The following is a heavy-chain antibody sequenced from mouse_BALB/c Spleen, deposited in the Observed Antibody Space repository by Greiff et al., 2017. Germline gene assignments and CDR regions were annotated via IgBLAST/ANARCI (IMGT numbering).Heavy chain of an antibody. CDR3: ARLGDGYYYAMDY. J-gene: IGHJ4*01. CDR2: ISSGGSYT. D-gene: IGHD2-3*01. V-gene: IGHV5-9-3*01. Sequence: EVKLVESGGGLVKPGGSLKLSCAASGFTFSSYAMSWVRQTPEKRLEWVATISSGGSYTYYPDSVKGRFTISRDNAKNTLYLQMSSLRSEDTAMYYCARLGDGYYYAMDYWGQGTSVTVSS. CDR1: GFTFSSYA.